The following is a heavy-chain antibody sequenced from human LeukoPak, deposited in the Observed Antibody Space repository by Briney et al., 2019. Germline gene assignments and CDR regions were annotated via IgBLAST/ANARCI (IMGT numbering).Heavy chain of an antibody. V-gene: IGHV1-8*01. CDR1: GYTFTSYD. J-gene: IGHJ5*02. CDR2: MNPNSGNT. CDR3: ARGRITMVRGVFDP. Sequence: ASVKVSCKASGYTFTSYDINWVRQATGEGIEWMGWMNPNSGNTGYAQKFQGRVTMTRNTSISTAYMELSSLRSEDTAVYYCARGRITMVRGVFDPWGQGTLVTVSS. D-gene: IGHD3-10*01.